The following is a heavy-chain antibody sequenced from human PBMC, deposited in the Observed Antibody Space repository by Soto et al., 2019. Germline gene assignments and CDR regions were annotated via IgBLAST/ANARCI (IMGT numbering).Heavy chain of an antibody. D-gene: IGHD2-15*01. CDR1: GGSVSSGSYY. CDR3: ARVAYCSGGSCYGY. V-gene: IGHV4-61*01. J-gene: IGHJ4*02. Sequence: ASETLSLTCTVSGGSVSSGSYYWSWIRQPPGKGLEWIGYIYYSGSTNYNPSLKSRVTISVDTSKNQFSLKLSSVTAADTAVYYCARVAYCSGGSCYGYWGQGTLVTVSS. CDR2: IYYSGST.